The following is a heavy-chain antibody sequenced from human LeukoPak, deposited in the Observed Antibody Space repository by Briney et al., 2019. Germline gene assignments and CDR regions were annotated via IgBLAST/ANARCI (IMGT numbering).Heavy chain of an antibody. D-gene: IGHD2-2*03. J-gene: IGHJ6*02. Sequence: SETLSLTCTVSGGSIISSDYHWGWVRQPPGKGLEWIVEINHSGSTNYNPSLKSRVTISVDTSKNQFSLKLSSVTAADTAVYYCARGPPGYCSSTSCYVAYYYGMDVWGQGTTVTVSS. V-gene: IGHV4-39*07. CDR3: ARGPPGYCSSTSCYVAYYYGMDV. CDR1: GGSIISSDYH. CDR2: INHSGST.